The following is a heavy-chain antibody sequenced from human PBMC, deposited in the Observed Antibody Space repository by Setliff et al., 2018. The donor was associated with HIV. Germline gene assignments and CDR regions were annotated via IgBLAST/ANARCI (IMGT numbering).Heavy chain of an antibody. J-gene: IGHJ4*02. CDR1: W. CDR3: ATARPGGSPTLDFDY. V-gene: IGHV5-51*01. Sequence: WIGWIRQMPGKGLEWMGIINPRDSDARYSPALQGHFTFSADKSISTAYLQWSSLKASDTAMYFCATARPGGSPTLDFDYWGQGTLVTVSS. CDR2: INPRDSDA. D-gene: IGHD1-26*01.